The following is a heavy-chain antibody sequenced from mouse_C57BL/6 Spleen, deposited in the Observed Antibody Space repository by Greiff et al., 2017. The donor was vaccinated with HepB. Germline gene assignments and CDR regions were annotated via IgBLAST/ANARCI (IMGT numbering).Heavy chain of an antibody. CDR1: GYTFTSYW. J-gene: IGHJ2*01. Sequence: QVQLQQPGAELVMPGASVKLSCKASGYTFTSYWMHWVKQRPGQGLEWIGEIDPSDSYTNYNQKFKGKSTLTVDKSSSTAYMQLSSLTSEDSAVYYGARRLGGYFDYWGQGTTLTVSS. CDR2: IDPSDSYT. D-gene: IGHD4-1*01. V-gene: IGHV1-69*01. CDR3: ARRLGGYFDY.